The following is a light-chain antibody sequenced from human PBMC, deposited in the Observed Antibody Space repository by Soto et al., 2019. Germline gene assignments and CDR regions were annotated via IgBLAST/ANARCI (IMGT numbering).Light chain of an antibody. CDR3: QQYSDGLT. CDR2: GAS. V-gene: IGKV3-15*01. Sequence: EIVMTQSPATLSVSPGERATLSCRASQSISINLAWYQQKPGQAPRLLIYGASTRATGFPARFSGSGSGTEFTLTISSLQYEDFAVYYCQQYSDGLTFGQGTKVEIK. CDR1: QSISIN. J-gene: IGKJ1*01.